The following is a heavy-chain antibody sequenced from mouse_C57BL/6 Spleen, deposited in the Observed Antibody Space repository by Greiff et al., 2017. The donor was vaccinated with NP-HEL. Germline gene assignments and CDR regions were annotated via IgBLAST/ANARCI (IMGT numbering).Heavy chain of an antibody. CDR3: ARGTTVVGGRYYAMDY. CDR1: GYTFTGYW. V-gene: IGHV1-9*01. J-gene: IGHJ4*01. CDR2: ILPGSGST. Sequence: VQLQQSGAELMKPGASVKLSCKATGYTFTGYWIEWVKQRPGHGLEWIGEILPGSGSTNYNEKFKGKATFTADTSSNTAYMQLSSLTTEDSAIYYCARGTTVVGGRYYAMDYWGQGTSVTVSS. D-gene: IGHD1-1*01.